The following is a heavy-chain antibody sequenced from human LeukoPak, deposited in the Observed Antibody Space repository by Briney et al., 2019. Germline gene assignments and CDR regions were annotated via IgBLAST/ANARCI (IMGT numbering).Heavy chain of an antibody. CDR1: GGSFSDYY. V-gene: IGHV4-34*01. Sequence: PSETLSLTCAVYGGSFSDYYWSWIRQPPGKGLEWIGEINHSGSTNYNPSLKSRVTISVDTSKNQFSLKLSSVTAADTAVYYCARDKLATVTTGWFDPWGQGTLVTVSS. CDR2: INHSGST. CDR3: ARDKLATVTTGWFDP. D-gene: IGHD4-17*01. J-gene: IGHJ5*02.